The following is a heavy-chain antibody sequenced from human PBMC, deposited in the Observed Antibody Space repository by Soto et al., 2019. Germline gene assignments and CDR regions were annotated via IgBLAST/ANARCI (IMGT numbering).Heavy chain of an antibody. CDR3: ARGNLNLN. Sequence: SLRLSCAASGFIFNSYEMNWVRQAPGKGLEWVSYISSSGSTIYYADSVKGRFTVSRDNAKNSLYLQMNSLRAEDTAVYYCARGNLNLNWRQGPLVTVSS. CDR1: GFIFNSYE. CDR2: ISSSGSTI. J-gene: IGHJ4*02. V-gene: IGHV3-48*03.